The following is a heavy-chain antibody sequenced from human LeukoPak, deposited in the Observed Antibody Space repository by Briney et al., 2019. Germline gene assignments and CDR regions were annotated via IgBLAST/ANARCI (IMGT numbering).Heavy chain of an antibody. CDR1: GGSFSGYY. D-gene: IGHD3-22*01. V-gene: IGHV4-34*01. CDR3: ARGGHDSSGYYHKRGVDY. J-gene: IGHJ4*02. CDR2: TNHSGST. Sequence: PSGTLSLTCAVYGGSFSGYYWSWIRQPPGKGLEWIGETNHSGSTNYNPSLKSRVTISVDTSKNQFSLKLSSVTAADTAVYYCARGGHDSSGYYHKRGVDYWGQGTLVTVSS.